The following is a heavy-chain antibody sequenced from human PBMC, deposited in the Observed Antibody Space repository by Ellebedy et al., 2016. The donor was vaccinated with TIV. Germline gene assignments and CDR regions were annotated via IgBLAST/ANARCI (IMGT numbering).Heavy chain of an antibody. CDR3: ARDRTYAY. Sequence: AASVKVSCKASGYTFTGYYMNWVRQAPGQGLEWMGWINPNSGDTKYAQKFQGRVTVTRDTSISTAYMELSSLRSDDTAVYYCARDRTYAYWGQGTLVTVSS. CDR2: INPNSGDT. V-gene: IGHV1-2*02. CDR1: GYTFTGYY. J-gene: IGHJ4*02. D-gene: IGHD2-2*01.